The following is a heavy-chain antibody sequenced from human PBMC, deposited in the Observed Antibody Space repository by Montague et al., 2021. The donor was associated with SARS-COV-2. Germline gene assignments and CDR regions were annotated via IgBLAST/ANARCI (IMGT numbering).Heavy chain of an antibody. CDR3: ARDNYDYVWGSYRYIY. Sequence: SLRLSCAASGFTFSSYAMHWVRQAPGKGLEWVAVISYDGSNKYYADSVKGRFTISREMNSLRAEDTAVYYCARDNYDYVWGSYRYIYWGQGTLVIVSS. V-gene: IGHV3-30*04. CDR1: GFTFSSYA. CDR2: ISYDGSNK. D-gene: IGHD3-16*02. J-gene: IGHJ4*02.